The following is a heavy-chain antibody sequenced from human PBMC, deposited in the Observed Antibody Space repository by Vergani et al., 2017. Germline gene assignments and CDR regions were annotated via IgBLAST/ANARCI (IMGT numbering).Heavy chain of an antibody. D-gene: IGHD2-15*01. V-gene: IGHV4-34*01. J-gene: IGHJ4*02. Sequence: QVQLQQWGAGLLKPSETLSLTCAVYGGSFSGYYWSWIRQPPGKGLEWIGEINHSGSTNYNPSLKSRVTISVDTSKNQFSLELSSVTAADTAVYYCARTAVVVAAIDYWGQGTLVTVSS. CDR3: ARTAVVVAAIDY. CDR2: INHSGST. CDR1: GGSFSGYY.